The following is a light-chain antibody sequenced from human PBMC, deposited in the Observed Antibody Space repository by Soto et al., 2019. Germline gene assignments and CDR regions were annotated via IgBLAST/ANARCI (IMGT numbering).Light chain of an antibody. J-gene: IGKJ5*01. CDR3: QQRSNWPPIT. CDR2: AAV. Sequence: EIVLTQSPATLSLSPGERATLSCRASQSVGNYLAWYQQKPGQAPRLLIYAAVNRATGIPARFSGSGSGTDFTLTISSLEPEDFAVYYCQQRSNWPPITFGQGTRLEIK. CDR1: QSVGNY. V-gene: IGKV3-11*01.